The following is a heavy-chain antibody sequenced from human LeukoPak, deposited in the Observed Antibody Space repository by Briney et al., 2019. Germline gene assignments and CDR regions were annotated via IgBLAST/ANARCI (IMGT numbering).Heavy chain of an antibody. CDR2: INPNSGGT. D-gene: IGHD5-24*01. CDR3: ARDLSRSLMATITGGIY. J-gene: IGHJ4*02. Sequence: ASVKVSCKASGYTFTGYYMHWVRQAPGQGLEWMGWINPNSGGTNYSQKFQGRVTITTYTSIGTAYMELNRLRSDDTAVYYCARDLSRSLMATITGGIYWGQGTLVTVSS. CDR1: GYTFTGYY. V-gene: IGHV1-2*02.